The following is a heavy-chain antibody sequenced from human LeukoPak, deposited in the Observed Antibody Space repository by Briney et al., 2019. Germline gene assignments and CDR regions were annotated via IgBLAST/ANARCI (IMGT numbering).Heavy chain of an antibody. J-gene: IGHJ4*02. CDR2: IYHSGST. V-gene: IGHV4-30-2*01. CDR1: GGSISSGGYS. CDR3: ARTAADDPPDY. Sequence: SQTLSLTCAVSGGSISSGGYSWGWIRQPPGKGLEWIGYIYHSGSTYYNPSLKSRVTISVDRSKNQFSLKLSSVTAADTAVYYCARTAADDPPDYWGQGTLVTVSS. D-gene: IGHD6-13*01.